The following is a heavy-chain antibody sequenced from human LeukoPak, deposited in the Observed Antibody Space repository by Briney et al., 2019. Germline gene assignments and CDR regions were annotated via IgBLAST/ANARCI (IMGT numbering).Heavy chain of an antibody. J-gene: IGHJ4*02. V-gene: IGHV3-48*01. Sequence: GGSLRLSCAASGFTFSNYRMNWVRQVPGKGLEWVSHISSSSSTIYYADSVKGRFTISRDNAKNSLYLQMNSLRAGDTAVYYCARTNSISSSWPYDYWGQGTLVTVSS. D-gene: IGHD6-13*01. CDR1: GFTFSNYR. CDR3: ARTNSISSSWPYDY. CDR2: ISSSSSTI.